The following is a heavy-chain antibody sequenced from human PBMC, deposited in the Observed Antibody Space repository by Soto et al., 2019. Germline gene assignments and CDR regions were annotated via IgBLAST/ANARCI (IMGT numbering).Heavy chain of an antibody. D-gene: IGHD1-7*01. CDR2: ISYDGSNK. J-gene: IGHJ4*02. CDR1: GFTFSRYA. Sequence: QVQLVESGGGVVQPGRSLRLSCAASGFTFSRYAMHLVRQAPGKWLEWVAVISYDGSNKYYADSVKGRFTISRDNSKNTLYLQMNSLRAEDTAVYYCARDGGNYVADGFAYWGQGTLVTVSS. V-gene: IGHV3-30-3*01. CDR3: ARDGGNYVADGFAY.